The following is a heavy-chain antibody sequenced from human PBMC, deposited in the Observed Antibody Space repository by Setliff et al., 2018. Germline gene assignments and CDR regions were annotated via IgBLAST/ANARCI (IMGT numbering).Heavy chain of an antibody. CDR1: GDPMSSRRYY. CDR2: IYTSWST. V-gene: IGHV4-61*09. CDR3: ARMSGFQYMDV. D-gene: IGHD3-3*01. Sequence: KASETLSLTCTVSGDPMSSRRYYWAWIRQPAGKGLEWIGQIYTSWSTNYNPSLRSRVTISLDTSNNQFSLSLSSVTAADTAVYYCARMSGFQYMDVWGKGTTVTAP. J-gene: IGHJ6*03.